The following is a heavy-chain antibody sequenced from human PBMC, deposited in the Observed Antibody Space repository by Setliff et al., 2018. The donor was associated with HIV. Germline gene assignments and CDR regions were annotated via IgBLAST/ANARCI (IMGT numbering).Heavy chain of an antibody. CDR3: VRQHGDYAFGS. CDR2: INYSGDT. J-gene: IGHJ5*01. CDR1: GGSFPAYY. D-gene: IGHD4-17*01. V-gene: IGHV4-34*01. Sequence: SETLSLTCAVYGGSFPAYYWSWVRQPPGKGLEWIGEINYSGDTTYNPSLKSRVNMFIDTSKKQFSLKLASVTAADTAVYYCVRQHGDYAFGSWGQGTLGTAS.